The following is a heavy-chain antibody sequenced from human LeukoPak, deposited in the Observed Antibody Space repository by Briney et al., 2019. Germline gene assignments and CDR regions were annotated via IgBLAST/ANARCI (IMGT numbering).Heavy chain of an antibody. CDR1: GGSISNYY. J-gene: IGHJ4*02. CDR2: IYYSGST. CDR3: AREVPYDYVWGSYRRYFDY. V-gene: IGHV4-59*12. Sequence: SETLSLTCTVSGGSISNYYWSWIRQPPGKGLEWIGYIYYSGSTKYNPSLKSRVTISVDTSKNQFSLKLSSVTAADTAVYYCAREVPYDYVWGSYRRYFDYWGQGTLVTVSS. D-gene: IGHD3-16*02.